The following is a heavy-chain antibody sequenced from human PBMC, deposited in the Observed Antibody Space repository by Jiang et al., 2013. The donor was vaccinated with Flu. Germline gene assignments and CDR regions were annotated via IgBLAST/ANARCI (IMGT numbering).Heavy chain of an antibody. J-gene: IGHJ4*02. D-gene: IGHD5-18*01. Sequence: QLLESGGGVVQPGRSLRLSCAASGFTFSSYGMHWVRQAPGKGLEWVAVIWYDGSNKYYADSVKGRFTISRDNSKNTLYLQMNSLRAEDTAVYYCARDLDTAMVNVGLDYWGQGTLVTVSS. CDR1: GFTFSSYG. CDR2: IWYDGSNK. V-gene: IGHV3-33*01. CDR3: ARDLDTAMVNVGLDY.